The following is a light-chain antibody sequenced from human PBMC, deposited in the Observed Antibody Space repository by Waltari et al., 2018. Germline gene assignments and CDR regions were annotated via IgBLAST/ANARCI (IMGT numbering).Light chain of an antibody. CDR1: QGIGNN. V-gene: IGKV1-39*01. CDR2: RAS. Sequence: DIQMTQSPSSLSASVGDTVTITCQASQGIGNNLNWYHQKAGKAPKLLIYRASSLQSGIPSRFGGSGSGTDFTLTINSLQPEDFATYCQQCYSFPLTFGGGTKVEIE. J-gene: IGKJ4*01. CDR3: QQCYSFPLT.